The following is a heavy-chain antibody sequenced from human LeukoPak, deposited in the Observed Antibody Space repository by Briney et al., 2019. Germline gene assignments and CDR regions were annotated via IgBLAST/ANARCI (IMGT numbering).Heavy chain of an antibody. Sequence: SETLSLTCTVSGGSLSSSSYYWGWLRQPPGKGLEWIGSIYYSGSTYYNPSLKSRVTISVDTSKNQFSLKLSSVTAADTAVYYCARDLGDYWYFDLWGRGTLVTVSS. CDR1: GGSLSSSSYY. J-gene: IGHJ2*01. V-gene: IGHV4-39*07. CDR3: ARDLGDYWYFDL. D-gene: IGHD2-21*01. CDR2: IYYSGST.